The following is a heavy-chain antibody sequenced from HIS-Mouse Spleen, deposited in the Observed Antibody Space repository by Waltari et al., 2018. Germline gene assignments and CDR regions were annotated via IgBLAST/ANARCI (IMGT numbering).Heavy chain of an antibody. Sequence: QLQLQESGPGLVKPSETLSLTCTVSGGSISSSSYYWGWLRQPPGKGLEWIGSIYYSGSTYYNPALKRRVTISVDTSKNQFSLKLSSVTAADTAVYYCARSRTGGWYFDLWGRGTLVTVSS. V-gene: IGHV4-39*07. D-gene: IGHD7-27*01. CDR3: ARSRTGGWYFDL. CDR2: IYYSGST. CDR1: GGSISSSSYY. J-gene: IGHJ2*01.